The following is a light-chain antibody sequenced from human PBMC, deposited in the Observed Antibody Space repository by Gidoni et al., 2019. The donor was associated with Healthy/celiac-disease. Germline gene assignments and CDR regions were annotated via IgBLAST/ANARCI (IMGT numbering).Light chain of an antibody. Sequence: DIQMTQPPSSLSASVGDRVTITCRASQSISSYLTWYQQKPGKAPKLLIYAASSFQSGVPSRFSGSGSGTDFTLTISSLQPEDFATYYCQQSYSTLALTFGGWTKVEIK. CDR1: QSISSY. V-gene: IGKV1-39*01. CDR3: QQSYSTLALT. CDR2: AAS. J-gene: IGKJ4*01.